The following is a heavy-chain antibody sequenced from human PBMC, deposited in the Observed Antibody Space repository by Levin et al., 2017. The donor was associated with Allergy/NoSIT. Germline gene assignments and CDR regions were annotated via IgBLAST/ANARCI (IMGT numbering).Heavy chain of an antibody. D-gene: IGHD6-19*01. CDR1: GYTFTSYG. J-gene: IGHJ3*02. Sequence: PGGSLRLSCKASGYTFTSYGISWVRQAPGQGLEWMGWISAYNGNTNYAQKLQGRVTMTTDTSTSTAYMELRSLRSDDTAVYYCASSIAVAGADAFDIWGQGTMVTVSS. V-gene: IGHV1-18*01. CDR3: ASSIAVAGADAFDI. CDR2: ISAYNGNT.